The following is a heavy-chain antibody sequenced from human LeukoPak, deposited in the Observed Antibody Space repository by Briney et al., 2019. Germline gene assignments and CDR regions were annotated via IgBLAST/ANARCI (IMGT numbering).Heavy chain of an antibody. CDR3: ARDYELGLRYDDFDI. V-gene: IGHV1-18*01. CDR2: ISGYNGET. D-gene: IGHD3-16*01. Sequence: ASVKVSCKASGYTFTSYGISWVRQAPGQGLEWMGWISGYNGETNYAQKSQGRDTMTTDTSTNTAYMELRSLRSDHTAVYYCARDYELGLRYDDFDIWGQGTMVTVSS. CDR1: GYTFTSYG. J-gene: IGHJ3*02.